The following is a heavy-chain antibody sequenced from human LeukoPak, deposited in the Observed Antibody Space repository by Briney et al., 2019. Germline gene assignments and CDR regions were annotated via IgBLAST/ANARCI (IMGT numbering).Heavy chain of an antibody. CDR2: ISSSGSHI. Sequence: GGSLRLSCAASGFTFSDYYMSWIRQAPGKGLEWVAYISSSGSHIYYADSVKGRFTISRDNAQNSLYLQMNSLRAEDTAVYYCAKTPLRYYDSSGWYFDYWGQGTLVTVSS. CDR3: AKTPLRYYDSSGWYFDY. J-gene: IGHJ4*02. CDR1: GFTFSDYY. V-gene: IGHV3-11*01. D-gene: IGHD3-22*01.